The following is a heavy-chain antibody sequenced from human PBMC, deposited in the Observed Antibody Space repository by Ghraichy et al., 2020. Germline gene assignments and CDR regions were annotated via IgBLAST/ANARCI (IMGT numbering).Heavy chain of an antibody. CDR3: AGEEWSKYDAFDI. J-gene: IGHJ3*02. CDR2: ISSSGSTI. D-gene: IGHD3-3*01. Sequence: GGSLRLSCAASGFTFSDYYMSWIRQAPGKGLELVSYISSSGSTIYYADSVKGRFTISRDNAKNSLYLQMNSLRAEDTAVYYCAGEEWSKYDAFDIWGQGTMVTVSS. CDR1: GFTFSDYY. V-gene: IGHV3-11*01.